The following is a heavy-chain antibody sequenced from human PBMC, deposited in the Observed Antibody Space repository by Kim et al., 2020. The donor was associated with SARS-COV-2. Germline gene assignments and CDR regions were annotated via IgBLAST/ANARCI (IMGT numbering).Heavy chain of an antibody. D-gene: IGHD3-10*01. J-gene: IGHJ6*02. Sequence: GGSLRLSCAASGFTFSSYAMHWVRQAPGKGLEWVAVISYDGSNKYYADSVKGRFTISRDYSKNTLYLQMNSLRAEDTAVYYCARDRTSPSLLWFGELYYYYGMDVWGQGTTVTVSS. CDR2: ISYDGSNK. CDR1: GFTFSSYA. V-gene: IGHV3-30*04. CDR3: ARDRTSPSLLWFGELYYYYGMDV.